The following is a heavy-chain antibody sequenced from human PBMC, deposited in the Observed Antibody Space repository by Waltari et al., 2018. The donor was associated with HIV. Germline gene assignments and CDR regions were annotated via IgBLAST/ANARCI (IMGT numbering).Heavy chain of an antibody. CDR2: IYTSGST. CDR1: GGSISSGSYY. J-gene: IGHJ5*02. D-gene: IGHD3-3*01. V-gene: IGHV4-61*02. Sequence: QVQLQESGPGLVKPSQTLSLTCTVSGGSISSGSYYWSWIRQPAGKGLELIGRIYTSGSTNYTPTRKSRVTISVDTSKNQFSLKLRSVTAADTAVYYCARAYYDFWSGTGSSGNWFDPWGQGTLVTVSS. CDR3: ARAYYDFWSGTGSSGNWFDP.